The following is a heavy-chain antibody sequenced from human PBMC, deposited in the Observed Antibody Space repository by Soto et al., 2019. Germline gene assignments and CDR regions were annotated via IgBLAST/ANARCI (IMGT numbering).Heavy chain of an antibody. CDR1: GFTFSSCW. CDR3: ARDLDGSGSSSIFDC. D-gene: IGHD3-10*01. Sequence: EVQLLESGGGLVQPGGSLRLSCAASGFTFSSCWMSWVRQAPGKGLEGVANIKQDGSAKYYVDSVKGRFTISRDNAKNSLYLQMNSLRAEDTAVYYCARDLDGSGSSSIFDCWGQGTLVTVSS. J-gene: IGHJ4*02. V-gene: IGHV3-7*01. CDR2: IKQDGSAK.